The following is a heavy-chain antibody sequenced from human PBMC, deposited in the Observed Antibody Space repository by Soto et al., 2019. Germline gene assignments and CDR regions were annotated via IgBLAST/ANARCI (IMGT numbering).Heavy chain of an antibody. CDR3: ARYLAAADTGWYAP. CDR1: GGSIDSANW. Sequence: SSETLSLTCAVSGGSIDSANWWRWVRQSPGKGLEWIGEIYHRGNTNYNSSLASRVTISVDKSKNQFSLKLSSVTAADTAVYYCARYLAAADTGWYAPCSRGTLVRVSS. J-gene: IGHJ5*02. D-gene: IGHD6-13*01. CDR2: IYHRGNT. V-gene: IGHV4-4*02.